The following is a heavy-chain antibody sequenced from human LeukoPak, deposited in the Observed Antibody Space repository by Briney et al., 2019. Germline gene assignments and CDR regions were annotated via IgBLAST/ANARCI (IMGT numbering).Heavy chain of an antibody. V-gene: IGHV4-59*08. J-gene: IGHJ3*02. D-gene: IGHD3-10*01. Sequence: SETLSLTCTVSGGSISSYYWSWIRQPPGKGLEWIGYIYYSGSTNYNPSLKSRVTISVDTSKNQFSLKLSSVTAADTAVYYCARASMVRGVIMGAFDIWGQGTMVTVSS. CDR1: GGSISSYY. CDR2: IYYSGST. CDR3: ARASMVRGVIMGAFDI.